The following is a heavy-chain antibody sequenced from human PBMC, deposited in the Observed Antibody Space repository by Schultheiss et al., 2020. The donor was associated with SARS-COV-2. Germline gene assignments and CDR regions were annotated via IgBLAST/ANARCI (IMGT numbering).Heavy chain of an antibody. CDR1: GFTFSSYA. J-gene: IGHJ4*02. Sequence: GGSLRLSCAASGFTFSSYAMSWVRQAPGKGLEWVSAISGSGGSTYYADSVKGRFTISRDNSKNTLYLQMNSLRAEDTAVYYCASGWFGELLYYWGQGTLVTVSS. D-gene: IGHD3-10*01. CDR3: ASGWFGELLYY. CDR2: ISGSGGST. V-gene: IGHV3-23*01.